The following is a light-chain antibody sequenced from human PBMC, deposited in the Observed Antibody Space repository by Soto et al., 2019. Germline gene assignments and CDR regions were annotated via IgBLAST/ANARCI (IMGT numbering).Light chain of an antibody. CDR2: GNT. Sequence: QSVLTQPPSVSGAPGQRVTISCTGSSSNIGAGYDVHWYQQLPGTAPKLLIYGNTNRPSGVPARFSGSKSVTSASLAITGLQAEDEADYYCGTWGWGLRVFGAGTKLTVL. CDR3: GTWGWGLRV. V-gene: IGLV1-40*01. J-gene: IGLJ1*01. CDR1: SSNIGAGYD.